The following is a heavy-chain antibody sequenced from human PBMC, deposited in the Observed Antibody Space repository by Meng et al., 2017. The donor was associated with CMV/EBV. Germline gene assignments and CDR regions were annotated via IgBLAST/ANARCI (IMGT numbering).Heavy chain of an antibody. D-gene: IGHD6-19*01. CDR3: ARDSSGWYPHFDY. CDR1: GGSISSSSYY. Sequence: QLQLQESGPGLVKPSDTLSLPCTVSGGSISSSSYYWGWIRQPPGKGLEWIGSIYYSGSTYYNPSLKSRVTMSVDTSKNQFSLKLSSVTAADTAVYYCARDSSGWYPHFDYWVQGTLVTVSS. J-gene: IGHJ4*02. V-gene: IGHV4-39*07. CDR2: IYYSGST.